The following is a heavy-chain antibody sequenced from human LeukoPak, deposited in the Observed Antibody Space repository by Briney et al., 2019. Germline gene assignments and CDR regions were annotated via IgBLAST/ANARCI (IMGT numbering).Heavy chain of an antibody. J-gene: IGHJ3*02. D-gene: IGHD3-9*01. Sequence: SVKVSCKAYGGTFSSYAISWVRQDPGQGLEWMGGIIPIFGTANYAQKFQGRVTITADESTSTAYMELSSLRSEDTAVYYCARTLMLDYDILTGYYRCDAFDIWGQGTMVTVSS. CDR2: IIPIFGTA. CDR3: ARTLMLDYDILTGYYRCDAFDI. CDR1: GGTFSSYA. V-gene: IGHV1-69*13.